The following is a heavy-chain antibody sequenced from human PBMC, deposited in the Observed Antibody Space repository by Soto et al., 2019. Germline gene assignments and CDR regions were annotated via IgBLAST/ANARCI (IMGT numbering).Heavy chain of an antibody. D-gene: IGHD6-13*01. CDR1: GYTFTSFY. J-gene: IGHJ6*02. Sequence: QMQLVQSGAEVKRPGASVRVSCKSSGYTFTSFYIHWVRQAPGQGLEWMGIINPSGGITNFAQRFQGRVTMTRDMSTNTLYMELSSLKSDDTAVYYCARSPVFSSRWYGIPPDPSHGMDVLGQGTTVTVS. V-gene: IGHV1-46*01. CDR2: INPSGGIT. CDR3: ARSPVFSSRWYGIPPDPSHGMDV.